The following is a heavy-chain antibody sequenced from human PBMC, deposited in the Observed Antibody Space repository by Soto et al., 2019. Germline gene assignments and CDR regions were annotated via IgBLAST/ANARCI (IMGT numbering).Heavy chain of an antibody. CDR1: GGSISSYY. D-gene: IGHD2-15*01. Sequence: SETLSLTCTVSGGSISSYYWSWIRQPPGKGLEWIGYIYYSGSTNYNPSLKSRVTISLDTSKNQFSLKLSSVTAADTAVYYCAREGGGYCSGGSCQVDYWGQRTLVTVS. V-gene: IGHV4-59*12. J-gene: IGHJ4*02. CDR2: IYYSGST. CDR3: AREGGGYCSGGSCQVDY.